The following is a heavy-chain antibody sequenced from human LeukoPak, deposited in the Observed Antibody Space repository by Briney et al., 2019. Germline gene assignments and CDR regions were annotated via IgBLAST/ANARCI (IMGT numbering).Heavy chain of an antibody. Sequence: PGGSLRLSCAASGFTFSSHPMSWVRPAPGKGLEWVSSIRGSGDSTYYADSVKGRFTISRHNTKNTLYLQMNSLRGDDTAVYYCAKSYSYYHMDDWGKGTSVTVSS. CDR3: AKSYSYYHMDD. CDR1: GFTFSSHP. CDR2: IRGSGDST. V-gene: IGHV3-23*01. J-gene: IGHJ6*03.